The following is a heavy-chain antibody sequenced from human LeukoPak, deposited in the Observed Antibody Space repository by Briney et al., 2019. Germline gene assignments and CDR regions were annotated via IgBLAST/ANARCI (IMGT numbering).Heavy chain of an antibody. CDR2: ISSSGSGI. Sequence: GGSLRLSCAASGFTFSSYEMNWVRQAPGKGLEWVSYISSSGSGIYYADSVKGRFTISRDNAKNSLYLQMNSLRAEDTAVYYCARGPRGGGVDYWGQGTLVTVSS. J-gene: IGHJ4*02. V-gene: IGHV3-48*03. CDR1: GFTFSSYE. CDR3: ARGPRGGGVDY. D-gene: IGHD3-10*01.